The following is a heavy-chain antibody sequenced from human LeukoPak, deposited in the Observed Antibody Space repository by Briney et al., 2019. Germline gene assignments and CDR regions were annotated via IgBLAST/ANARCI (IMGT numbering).Heavy chain of an antibody. CDR3: ARRRAAAAGTAEYFQH. Sequence: SETLSLTYAVYGGSFSGYYWSWIRQPPGKGLEWIGEINHSGSTNYNPSLKSRVTISVDTSKNQFSLKLSSVTAADTAVYYCARRRAAAAGTAEYFQHWGQGTLVTVSS. CDR2: INHSGST. CDR1: GGSFSGYY. J-gene: IGHJ1*01. V-gene: IGHV4-34*01. D-gene: IGHD6-13*01.